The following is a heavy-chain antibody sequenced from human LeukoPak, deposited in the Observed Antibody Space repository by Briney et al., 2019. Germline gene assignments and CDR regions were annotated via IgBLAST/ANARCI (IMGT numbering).Heavy chain of an antibody. CDR2: ISSSSSTI. J-gene: IGHJ4*02. CDR3: AREAPGAHNHFDY. Sequence: GGSLRLSCAASGFTFSSYSMNWVRQAPGKGLEWLSYISSSSSTIYYADSVKGRFTISRGDAKNSLYLQMNSLRDEDTAVYYCAREAPGAHNHFDYWGQGTLVTVSS. D-gene: IGHD1-26*01. V-gene: IGHV3-48*02. CDR1: GFTFSSYS.